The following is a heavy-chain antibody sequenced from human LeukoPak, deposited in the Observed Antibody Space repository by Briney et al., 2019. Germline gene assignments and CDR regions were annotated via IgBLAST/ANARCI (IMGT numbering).Heavy chain of an antibody. CDR3: VKDLYKGDTSTWYYFDY. Sequence: GGSLRLSCAASGLTVSSNDMNWVRQDPGKGLEWVSVIYSGGYTYYADSVKGRFTISRDNSKNTLYLQMNSLRAEDTAMYYCVKDLYKGDTSTWYYFDYWGQGTLVTVSS. D-gene: IGHD6-13*01. CDR1: GLTVSSND. V-gene: IGHV3-53*05. CDR2: IYSGGYT. J-gene: IGHJ4*02.